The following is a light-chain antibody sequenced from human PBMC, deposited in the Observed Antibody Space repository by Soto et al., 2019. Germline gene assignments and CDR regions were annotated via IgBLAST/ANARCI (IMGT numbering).Light chain of an antibody. CDR1: QILLYSSNNKNY. Sequence: DIVMTQSPDSLAVSLGERATMDCRSSQILLYSSNNKNYLAWYQQKPGQPPTLLIYWSSTRESGVPDRFSGSGSGTDFTLTISSLQAEDVAVYYCQQYYSTPLTFGGGTKVDIK. V-gene: IGKV4-1*01. CDR2: WSS. J-gene: IGKJ4*01. CDR3: QQYYSTPLT.